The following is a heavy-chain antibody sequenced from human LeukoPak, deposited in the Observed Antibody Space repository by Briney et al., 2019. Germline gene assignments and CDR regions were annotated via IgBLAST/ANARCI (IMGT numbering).Heavy chain of an antibody. Sequence: GGSLRLSRAASGFTFSNYAMNWVRQAPGKGLEWVSSISESGDTTHYADSVKGRFTISRDNAQNTLYLQMNTLRAEDTALYYCAKQWVDCWGQGTLVTVSS. V-gene: IGHV3-23*01. CDR2: ISESGDTT. CDR3: AKQWVDC. CDR1: GFTFSNYA. D-gene: IGHD1-26*01. J-gene: IGHJ4*02.